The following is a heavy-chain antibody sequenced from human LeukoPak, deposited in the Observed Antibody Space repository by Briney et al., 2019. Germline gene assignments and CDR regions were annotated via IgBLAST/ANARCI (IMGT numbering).Heavy chain of an antibody. CDR2: IIPIFGTA. CDR1: GGTFSSYA. J-gene: IGHJ4*02. V-gene: IGHV1-69*05. Sequence: SVKVSCKASGGTFSSYAISWVRQAPGQGLEWMGGIIPIFGTANYAQKFQGRVTMTRDTSISTAYMELSRLRSDDTAVYYCAREPRAGDYWGQGTLVTVSS. CDR3: AREPRAGDY.